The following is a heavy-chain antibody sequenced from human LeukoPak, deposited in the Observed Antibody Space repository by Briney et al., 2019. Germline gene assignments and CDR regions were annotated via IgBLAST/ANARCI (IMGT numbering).Heavy chain of an antibody. Sequence: ASVRVSCKASGYSFTDYYMHWVRPAPGQGLEWMGWINPNNGGTNYEQKFQGRVTMTRDTSNSTVYIELSRLTSDDTSVYYCAREASRTTGPVDYWGQGTLVTVSS. V-gene: IGHV1-2*02. CDR2: INPNNGGT. J-gene: IGHJ4*02. CDR1: GYSFTDYY. D-gene: IGHD1-1*01. CDR3: AREASRTTGPVDY.